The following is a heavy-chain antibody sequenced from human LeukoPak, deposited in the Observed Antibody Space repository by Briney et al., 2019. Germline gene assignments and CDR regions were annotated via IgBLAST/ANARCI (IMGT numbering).Heavy chain of an antibody. Sequence: QPGRPLRLSCAASGFTFSSYAMHWVRQAPGKGLEWVGVISYDGSNKYYADSVKGRFTSSRDNSKNTLYLHMHSLRAEDTAVYYCARRRAAAAPEYFHHWGQGTLVTVSS. CDR1: GFTFSSYA. D-gene: IGHD6-13*01. J-gene: IGHJ1*01. V-gene: IGHV3-30-3*01. CDR2: ISYDGSNK. CDR3: ARRRAAAAPEYFHH.